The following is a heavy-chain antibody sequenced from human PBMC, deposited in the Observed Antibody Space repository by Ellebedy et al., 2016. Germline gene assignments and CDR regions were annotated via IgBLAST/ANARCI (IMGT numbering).Heavy chain of an antibody. J-gene: IGHJ4*02. D-gene: IGHD5-12*01. CDR2: IWYDGSNK. V-gene: IGHV3-30*02. CDR1: GFTFSSYG. Sequence: GGSLRLXXAASGFTFSSYGMHWVRQAPGKGLEWVAVIWYDGSNKYYVDSVKGRFTISRDNSKNTLYLQMNSLRAEDTAVYYCAKDLWGGYSGYDYFNGFDYWGQGTLVTVSS. CDR3: AKDLWGGYSGYDYFNGFDY.